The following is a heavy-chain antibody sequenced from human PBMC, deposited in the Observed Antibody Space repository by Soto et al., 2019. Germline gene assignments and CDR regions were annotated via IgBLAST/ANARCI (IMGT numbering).Heavy chain of an antibody. CDR2: IYPGDSDT. D-gene: IGHD3-16*02. J-gene: IGHJ6*02. CDR1: GYSFTSYW. CDR3: ARLGSKGYRYYYYGMDV. V-gene: IGHV5-51*01. Sequence: PGESLKISCKGSGYSFTSYWIGWVRQMPGKGLEWMGIIYPGDSDTRYSPSFQGQVTISADKSISTAHLQWSSLKASDTAMYYCARLGSKGYRYYYYGMDVWGQGTTVTVSS.